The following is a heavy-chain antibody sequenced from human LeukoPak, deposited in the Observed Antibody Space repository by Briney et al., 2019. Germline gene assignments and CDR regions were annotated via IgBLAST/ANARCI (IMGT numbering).Heavy chain of an antibody. V-gene: IGHV3-74*01. J-gene: IGHJ3*02. CDR2: INSDGSST. D-gene: IGHD3-22*01. CDR3: ARVPDYYDSSGYYSLAFDI. CDR1: GFTFSSYW. Sequence: GGSLRLSCAASGFTFSSYWMHWVRQAPGKGLVWVSRINSDGSSTSYADSVKGRFTISRDNAKNTLYLQMNSLRAEDTAVYYCARVPDYYDSSGYYSLAFDIWGQGTMVTVSS.